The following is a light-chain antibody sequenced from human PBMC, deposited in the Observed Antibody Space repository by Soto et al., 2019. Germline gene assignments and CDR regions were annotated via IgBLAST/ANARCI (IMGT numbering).Light chain of an antibody. CDR3: QQYYSLHLT. CDR2: WAS. Sequence: DIVMAQSPDSLAVSLGERATINCKSSQSVFYSSNNKNYLAWYQQKPGQPPKLLISWASTRESGVPGRFSGSGSGTDFTLTISSLQAEDVAVYYCQQYYSLHLTFGGGTKVEIK. V-gene: IGKV4-1*01. J-gene: IGKJ4*01. CDR1: QSVFYSSNNKNY.